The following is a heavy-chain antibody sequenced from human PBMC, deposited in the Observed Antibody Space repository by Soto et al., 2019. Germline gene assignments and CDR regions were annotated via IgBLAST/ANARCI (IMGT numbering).Heavy chain of an antibody. CDR3: ARDDYDSSGYYYVDL. CDR1: GFTFSSYG. CDR2: IWYDGSNK. V-gene: IGHV3-33*01. D-gene: IGHD3-22*01. J-gene: IGHJ4*02. Sequence: QVQLVESGGGVVQPGRSLRLSCAASGFTFSSYGMHWVRQAPGKGLEWVAVIWYDGSNKYYADSLKGRFTISRDNSKKTLDQQVNSLRAEETVVYFCARDDYDSSGYYYVDLWGQGILVTGSS.